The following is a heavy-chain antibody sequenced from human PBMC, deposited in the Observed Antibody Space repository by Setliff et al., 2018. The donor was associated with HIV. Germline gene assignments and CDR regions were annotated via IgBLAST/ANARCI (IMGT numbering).Heavy chain of an antibody. CDR1: GYSFSPYW. CDR3: ARNHLNYASGNTKTSGAYYFDS. Sequence: PGESLKLSCKGSGYSFSPYWIAWLRQMPGRGLEVMGLIYPDDSDARYNPSFQGQVTISADKSISTAYLQWSSLKASDSAIFYCARNHLNYASGNTKTSGAYYFDSWGQGTLVTVSS. J-gene: IGHJ4*02. D-gene: IGHD3-10*01. CDR2: IYPDDSDA. V-gene: IGHV5-51*01.